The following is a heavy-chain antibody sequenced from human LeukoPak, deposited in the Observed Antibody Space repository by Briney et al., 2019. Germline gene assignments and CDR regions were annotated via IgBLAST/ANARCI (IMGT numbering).Heavy chain of an antibody. Sequence: GASVKVSCKASGYTFTGYYIHWVRQAPGQGLEWMGWINPNSGGTNYAQKFQGRVTMTRDTSISTAYVELSRLRSDDTAVYYCARVGEYGSGSYLYYWGQGTLVTVSS. CDR2: INPNSGGT. J-gene: IGHJ4*02. CDR3: ARVGEYGSGSYLYY. D-gene: IGHD3-10*01. V-gene: IGHV1-2*02. CDR1: GYTFTGYY.